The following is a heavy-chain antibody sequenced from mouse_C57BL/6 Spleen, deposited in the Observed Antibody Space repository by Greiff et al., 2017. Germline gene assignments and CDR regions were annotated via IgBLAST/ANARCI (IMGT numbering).Heavy chain of an antibody. CDR3: ARRPSSGYYFDY. CDR1: GFTFSAYG. CDR2: ISSGSSTI. J-gene: IGHJ2*01. D-gene: IGHD3-2*02. Sequence: EVKLVESGGGLVKPGGSLKLSCAASGFTFSAYGMHWVRQAPEKGLEWVAYISSGSSTIYYADTVKGRFTISRDNAKNTLFLQMTSLRSEDTAMYYCARRPSSGYYFDYWGQGTTLTVSS. V-gene: IGHV5-17*01.